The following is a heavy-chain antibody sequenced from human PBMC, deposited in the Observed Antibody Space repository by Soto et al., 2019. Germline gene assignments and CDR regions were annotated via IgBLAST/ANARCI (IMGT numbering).Heavy chain of an antibody. CDR3: ARDVSPGNGAFGI. CDR2: IYTTGDT. Sequence: EVHLVESGGGLVQPGGSLTLSCAASGFTVSSNYLSWVRQAPGKGLEWVSLIYTTGDTYYADSVKGRFTISRDNSKDTLYLQMNSLRAEDTSVYYCARDVSPGNGAFGIWGQGTMVTVSS. J-gene: IGHJ3*02. D-gene: IGHD1-26*01. V-gene: IGHV3-66*01. CDR1: GFTVSSNY.